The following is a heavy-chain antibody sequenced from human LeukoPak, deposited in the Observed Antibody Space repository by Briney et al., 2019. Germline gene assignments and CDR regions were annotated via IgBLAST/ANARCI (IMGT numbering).Heavy chain of an antibody. V-gene: IGHV4-59*01. CDR2: IYYSGST. D-gene: IGHD3-16*01. CDR1: GASISNYY. CDR3: ARGERLGPDM. Sequence: SETLSLTGTVSGASISNYYWSCIRQPPGKGLEWIGYIYYSGSTNYNPSLKSRVTISVDTSKNQFSLKLSSVTAADTAVYYCARGERLGPDMWGQGTMITVSS. J-gene: IGHJ3*02.